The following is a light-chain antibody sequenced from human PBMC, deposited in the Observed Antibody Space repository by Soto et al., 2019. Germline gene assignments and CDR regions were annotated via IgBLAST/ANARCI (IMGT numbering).Light chain of an antibody. J-gene: IGKJ2*01. V-gene: IGKV3-15*01. CDR3: QQYHYWYT. CDR2: GAS. CDR1: QSVGTS. Sequence: EIVMTQSPATLSVSPGETATLSCRASQSVGTSVAWYQQKPGQAPRLLIYGASSRTTGIPVKFNGTGSGTEFTLTIRSLQSEDFAVYYCQQYHYWYTFGQGTKLGIK.